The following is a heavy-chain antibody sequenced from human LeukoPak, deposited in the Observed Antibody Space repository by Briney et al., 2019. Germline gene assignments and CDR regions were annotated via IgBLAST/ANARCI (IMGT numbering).Heavy chain of an antibody. CDR2: INHSGGT. D-gene: IGHD2-8*01. CDR1: GVSVSSYY. CDR3: ARIRCGPTDIGCYNY. V-gene: IGHV4-34*01. J-gene: IGHJ4*02. Sequence: PSETLSLTCAVHGVSVSSYYWSWIRQSPGKGLEWIGEINHSGGTSYNPSLETRVTISVDMSENHFSLRLTSVTAADTAIYYCARIRCGPTDIGCYNYWGQGTLVTVSS.